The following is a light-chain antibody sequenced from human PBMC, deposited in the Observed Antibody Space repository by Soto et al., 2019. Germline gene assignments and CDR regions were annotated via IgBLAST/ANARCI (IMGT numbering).Light chain of an antibody. J-gene: IGKJ1*01. CDR1: LSVDSTF. CDR3: QQYMSSVT. CDR2: GAS. V-gene: IGKV3-20*01. Sequence: PGQRATLSCRASLSVDSTFFAWYQKKPGQAPRLLIYGASKRDTGVPDRFSGSGSGTDFTLTISRLEPEDLAVYYCQQYMSSVTFGQGTKVEI.